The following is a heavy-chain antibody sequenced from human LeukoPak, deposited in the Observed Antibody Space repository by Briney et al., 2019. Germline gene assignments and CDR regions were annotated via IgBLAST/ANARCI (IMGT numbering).Heavy chain of an antibody. D-gene: IGHD5-12*01. CDR1: EATFSNSA. CDR3: ARGEAQDIVDPAGY. CDR2: INPSGGST. V-gene: IGHV1-46*01. J-gene: IGHJ4*02. Sequence: ASVKVSCKASEATFSNSAINWVRLAPGQPLEWMGIINPSGGSTSYAQKFQGRVTMTRDTSTSTAYMELRSLRSDDTAVYYCARGEAQDIVDPAGYWGQGTLVTVSS.